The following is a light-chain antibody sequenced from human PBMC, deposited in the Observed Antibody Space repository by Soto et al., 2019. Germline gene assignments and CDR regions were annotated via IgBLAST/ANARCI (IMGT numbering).Light chain of an antibody. CDR2: KVN. CDR1: SSDIGAYNR. V-gene: IGLV2-18*02. Sequence: QSALTQPPSVAGAPGQSVTISCTGTSSDIGAYNRDSWYQQTPGTAPKFIIYKVNYRPSGVPERFSRSKSGNTASLTISGLKAEYEADYYCLAYRDSSSWVFGGGTKLTVL. J-gene: IGLJ3*02. CDR3: LAYRDSSSWV.